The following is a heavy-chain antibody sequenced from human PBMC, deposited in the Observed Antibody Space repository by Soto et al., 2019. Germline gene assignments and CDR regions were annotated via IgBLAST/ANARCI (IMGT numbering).Heavy chain of an antibody. Sequence: GESLKISCKGSGYSFTSYWISWVRQMPGKGLEWMGMIDPSDSYTNYSPSFQGHVTISADKSISTAYLQWSSLKSSDTAMYYCARAGLAAHPDYYYGMDVWGQGTTVTVX. CDR2: IDPSDSYT. CDR1: GYSFTSYW. J-gene: IGHJ6*02. D-gene: IGHD2-15*01. V-gene: IGHV5-10-1*01. CDR3: ARAGLAAHPDYYYGMDV.